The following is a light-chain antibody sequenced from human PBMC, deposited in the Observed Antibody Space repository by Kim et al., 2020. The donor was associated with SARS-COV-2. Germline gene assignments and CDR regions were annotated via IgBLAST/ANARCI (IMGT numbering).Light chain of an antibody. CDR2: GAS. CDR1: QSMSSIY. Sequence: SPGERATLSCRASQSMSSIYLAWYQQKPGQAPRLLIYGASSRATGIPDRFSGSGSGTDFTLTISRLEPEDFAVYYCQQYGSSPWTFGQGTKVDIK. J-gene: IGKJ1*01. V-gene: IGKV3-20*01. CDR3: QQYGSSPWT.